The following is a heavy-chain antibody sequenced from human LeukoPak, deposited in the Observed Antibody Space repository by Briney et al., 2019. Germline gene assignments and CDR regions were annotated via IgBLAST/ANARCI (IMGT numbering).Heavy chain of an antibody. CDR2: IHGDGRDT. J-gene: IGHJ4*02. D-gene: IGHD1-26*01. V-gene: IGHV3-74*01. CDR3: TRGWIVGGTSEVFLDD. Sequence: GGSLRLSCAASGFTFSNYWMHWVRQAPGKGLVWVSRIHGDGRDTTYADSVRGRFTISRDNAKKTLWLQMTSLRAEDTAVYFCTRGWIVGGTSEVFLDDWGQGNLVTVSS. CDR1: GFTFSNYW.